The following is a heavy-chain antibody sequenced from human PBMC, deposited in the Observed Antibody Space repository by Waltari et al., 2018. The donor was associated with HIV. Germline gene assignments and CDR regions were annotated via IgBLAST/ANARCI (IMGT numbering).Heavy chain of an antibody. CDR1: GLSFSDVW. CDR2: IKNNANGGAV. CDR3: TSWQGGSF. V-gene: IGHV3-15*01. J-gene: IGHJ4*02. Sequence: EVQLVESGGGLVKPGGSLRLSCAASGLSFSDVWMIWVRQAPGRGMDGVARIKNNANGGAVDYGALVKGRFTISRDDSKSMVYLQMNNLEADDTAVYFCTSWQGGSFWGQGTLVTVSS. D-gene: IGHD5-12*01.